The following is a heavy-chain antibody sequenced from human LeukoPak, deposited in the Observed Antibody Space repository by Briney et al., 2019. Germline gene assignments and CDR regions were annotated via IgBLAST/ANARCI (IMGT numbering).Heavy chain of an antibody. Sequence: PSETLSLTCTVSGGSVSSGSYSWSWIRQPPGKGLECIGYISYSGSTNSNPSLKSRVTISIDTSKNQFSLKLSSVTATDTAVYYCARLTARSWFDPWGQGTLVTVSS. CDR2: ISYSGST. V-gene: IGHV4-61*01. CDR3: ARLTARSWFDP. CDR1: GGSVSSGSYS. D-gene: IGHD1-14*01. J-gene: IGHJ5*02.